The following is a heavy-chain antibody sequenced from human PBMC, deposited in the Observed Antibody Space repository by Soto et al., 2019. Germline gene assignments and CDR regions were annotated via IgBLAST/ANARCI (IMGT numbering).Heavy chain of an antibody. CDR2: IHYIGSS. CDR1: GGSISNRSSY. Sequence: QVQLQESGPGLVKPSETLSLTCTVSGGSISNRSSYWAWVRQPPGKGLQWIGSIHYIGSSFYNPSLKSRVTFSVDTSKNQFSLKVTSVTAADTAVYYCARLIILTGHEYLDYWGQGTLVTVSS. CDR3: ARLIILTGHEYLDY. J-gene: IGHJ4*02. D-gene: IGHD3-9*01. V-gene: IGHV4-39*01.